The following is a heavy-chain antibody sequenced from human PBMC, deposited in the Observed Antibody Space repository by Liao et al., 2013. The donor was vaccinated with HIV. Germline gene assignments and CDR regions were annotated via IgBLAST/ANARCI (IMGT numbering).Heavy chain of an antibody. CDR3: ARAYSSSWTPDAFDI. CDR1: GGSITSDSYY. CDR2: FYTRGST. V-gene: IGHV4-61*02. J-gene: IGHJ3*02. Sequence: VQLQESGPGLVKPSQTLSLTCTVSGGSITSDSYYWSWIRQPAGKGLEWIGRFYTRGSTNYNPSLKSRVTISVDTSKNLFSLILSSVTAADTAVYYCARAYSSSWTPDAFDIWGQGTMVTVSS. D-gene: IGHD6-13*01.